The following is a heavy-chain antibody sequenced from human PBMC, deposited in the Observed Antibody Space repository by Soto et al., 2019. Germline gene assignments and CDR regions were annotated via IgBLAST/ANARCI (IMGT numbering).Heavy chain of an antibody. J-gene: IGHJ4*02. CDR1: GFTFSSFA. V-gene: IGHV3-23*01. D-gene: IGHD2-8*02. CDR2: ISGSGGYT. CDR3: AKENFCTGDRCHTFFDY. Sequence: EVQLLQSGGGLVQPGGSLRLSCAVSGFTFSSFAMSWVRQTPGKGLEWVSAISGSGGYTYYADSVKGRFTISRDNSKNTVYLQTNSLRAEDTAIYYCAKENFCTGDRCHTFFDYWGQGTLVTVSS.